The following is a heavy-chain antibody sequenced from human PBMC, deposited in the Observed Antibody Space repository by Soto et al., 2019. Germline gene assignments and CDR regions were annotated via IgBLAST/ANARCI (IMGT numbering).Heavy chain of an antibody. CDR2: IWYDGSNK. CDR3: ASSGAADTDPDY. D-gene: IGHD6-13*01. CDR1: GFTFSSYG. J-gene: IGHJ4*02. Sequence: GGSLRLSCAASGFTFSSYGMHWVRQAPGKGLEWVAVIWYDGSNKYYADSVKGRFTISRDNSKNTLYLQMNSLRAEDTAVYYCASSGAADTDPDYWGQGTLVTVSS. V-gene: IGHV3-33*01.